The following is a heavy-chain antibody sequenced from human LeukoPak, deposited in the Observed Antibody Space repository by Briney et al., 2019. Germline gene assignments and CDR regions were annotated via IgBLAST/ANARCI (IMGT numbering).Heavy chain of an antibody. J-gene: IGHJ4*02. CDR2: MNPNSGNT. CDR1: GYTFTSYD. D-gene: IGHD6-19*01. V-gene: IGHV1-8*01. CDR3: ARMVWSSGSDY. Sequence: ASVKVSCKASGYTFTSYDINWVRQATGQGLEWMGRMNPNSGNTGYAQKFQGGVTMTRNTSISTAYMELSSLRSEDTAVYYCARMVWSSGSDYWGQGTLVTVSS.